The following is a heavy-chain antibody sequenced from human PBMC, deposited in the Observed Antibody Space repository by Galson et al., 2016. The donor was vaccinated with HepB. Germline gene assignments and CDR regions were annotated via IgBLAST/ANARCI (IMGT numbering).Heavy chain of an antibody. J-gene: IGHJ5*02. D-gene: IGHD1-1*01. CDR2: TSSDGSNE. V-gene: IGHV3-30*18. CDR3: GKGGTGIAVPVDL. Sequence: SLRLSCAISGVIFSDHAMHWVRQAPGQGLEWVAVTSSDGSNEYYADSVKGRFAISRDNSKNTLYLQMNTLRGEDTAVYYCGKGGTGIAVPVDLWGQGTLVTFSS. CDR1: GVIFSDHA.